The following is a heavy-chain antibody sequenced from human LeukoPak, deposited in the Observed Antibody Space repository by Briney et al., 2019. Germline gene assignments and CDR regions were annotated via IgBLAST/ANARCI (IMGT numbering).Heavy chain of an antibody. Sequence: GGSLRLSCAASGFTFSRYWMHWVRQAPGKGLMWVSRISPDGSTTLYADSVKGRFTISRDNSKNTLSLQMNSLRAEDTAVYYCAKILSDSRGWYHFDYWGQGTLVTVSS. CDR3: AKILSDSRGWYHFDY. J-gene: IGHJ4*02. CDR2: ISPDGSTT. CDR1: GFTFSRYW. D-gene: IGHD6-13*01. V-gene: IGHV3-74*03.